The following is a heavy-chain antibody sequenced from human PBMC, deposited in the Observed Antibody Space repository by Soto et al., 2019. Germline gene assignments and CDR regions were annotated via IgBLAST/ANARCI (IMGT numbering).Heavy chain of an antibody. CDR2: ISSSWVST. CDR3: VKDRYVVY. J-gene: IGHJ4*02. CDR1: GLTFSSYA. V-gene: IGHV3-64D*06. Sequence: GGSLRLSCSVFGLTFSSYAMHWVRQAPGKGLQYVSSISSSWVSTYYADSVKGRFTISRDNSKNTLYLQMISLRVEDTAVYYYVKDRYVVYWGQGTLVTVSS.